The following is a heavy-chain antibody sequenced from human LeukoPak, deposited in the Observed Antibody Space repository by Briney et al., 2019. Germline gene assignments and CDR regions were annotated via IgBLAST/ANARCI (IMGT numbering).Heavy chain of an antibody. Sequence: PGGSLRLSCAASGFTVSSSYMSWVRQAPGKGLEWVSVIYSGGSTYYADSVEGRFTISRDNSKNTLYLQMNSLRAEDTAVYYCARSVAGPYDAFDIWGQGTMVTVSS. D-gene: IGHD6-19*01. CDR2: IYSGGST. CDR1: GFTVSSSY. V-gene: IGHV3-53*01. J-gene: IGHJ3*02. CDR3: ARSVAGPYDAFDI.